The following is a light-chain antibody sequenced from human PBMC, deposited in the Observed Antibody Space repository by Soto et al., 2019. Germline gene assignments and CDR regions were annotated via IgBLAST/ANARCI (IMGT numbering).Light chain of an antibody. CDR1: QSISTN. J-gene: IGKJ4*01. V-gene: IGKV3D-15*01. Sequence: ETVMTQTPATLSVSPGDRATLSCRASQSISTNLAWYQQKPGQAPRLLIYDASARATGIPARFSGSGSGTEFTLTTSSLLSEDFAVYSCQQSNNWPLTFGGGTRVEIK. CDR3: QQSNNWPLT. CDR2: DAS.